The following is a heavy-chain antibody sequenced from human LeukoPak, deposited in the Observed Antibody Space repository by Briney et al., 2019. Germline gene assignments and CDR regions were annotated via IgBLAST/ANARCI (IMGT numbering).Heavy chain of an antibody. CDR1: GGSFSGYY. J-gene: IGHJ5*02. Sequence: SETLSLTCAVYGGSFSGYYWSWIRQPPGKGLEWIGEINHSGSTNYNPSLKSRVTISVDTSKNQFSLKLSSVTAADTAVYYCARQSGAVAGSNWFDPWGQGTLVTVSS. V-gene: IGHV4-34*01. CDR2: INHSGST. D-gene: IGHD6-19*01. CDR3: ARQSGAVAGSNWFDP.